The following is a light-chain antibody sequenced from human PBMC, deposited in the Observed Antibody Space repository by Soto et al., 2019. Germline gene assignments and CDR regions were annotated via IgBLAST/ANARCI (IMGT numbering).Light chain of an antibody. CDR3: QLAGT. CDR2: GTS. J-gene: IGKJ3*01. V-gene: IGKV3-20*01. Sequence: EIVLTHSPGTLSLSPGERATLSCRASQSIDSSYVAWYRQKPGQAPTLLIYGTSRRATGVSDRFSGSGSGTDFTRSISRLEAEDFAVYFCQLAGTFGPGAKVEVK. CDR1: QSIDSSY.